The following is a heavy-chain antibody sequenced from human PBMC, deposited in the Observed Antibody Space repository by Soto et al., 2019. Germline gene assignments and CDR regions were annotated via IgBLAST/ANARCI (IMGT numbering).Heavy chain of an antibody. Sequence: PGESLKISCKGSGYSFTSYWIGWVRQMPGKGLEWMGIIYPGDSDTRYSPYFQGQVTISADKSISTAYLQWSSLKASDIAMYYCARREYRGGDAFDIWGQGTMVTVSS. CDR3: ARREYRGGDAFDI. V-gene: IGHV5-51*01. CDR2: IYPGDSDT. D-gene: IGHD1-26*01. J-gene: IGHJ3*02. CDR1: GYSFTSYW.